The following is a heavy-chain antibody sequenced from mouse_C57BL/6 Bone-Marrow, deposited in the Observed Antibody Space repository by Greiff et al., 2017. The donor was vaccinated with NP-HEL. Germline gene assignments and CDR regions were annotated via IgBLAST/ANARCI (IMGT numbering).Heavy chain of an antibody. CDR1: GYTFTSYW. Sequence: QVQLQQPGAELVKPGASVKLSCKASGYTFTSYWMHWVKQRPGPGLEWIGMIHPNSGSTNYNEKFKSKATLTVAKSSSTAYMQLSSLTSEDSAVYYCARSTTVVDYWGQGTTLTVSS. CDR3: ARSTTVVDY. V-gene: IGHV1-64*01. J-gene: IGHJ2*01. D-gene: IGHD1-1*01. CDR2: IHPNSGST.